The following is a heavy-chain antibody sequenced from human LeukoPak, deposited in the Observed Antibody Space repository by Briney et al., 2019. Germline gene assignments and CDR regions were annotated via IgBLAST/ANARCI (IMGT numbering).Heavy chain of an antibody. CDR2: IYYSGTT. J-gene: IGHJ6*03. Sequence: PSETLSLTCTVSGDSISSSNYYWGWIRQPPGKGPEWIGSIYYSGTTYHNPSLKSRVTISVDTSRSQFSLKVSSVTDADTAVYYCARQRRYDYYMDVWGKGTTVTVSS. D-gene: IGHD3-9*01. V-gene: IGHV4-39*01. CDR1: GDSISSSNYY. CDR3: ARQRRYDYYMDV.